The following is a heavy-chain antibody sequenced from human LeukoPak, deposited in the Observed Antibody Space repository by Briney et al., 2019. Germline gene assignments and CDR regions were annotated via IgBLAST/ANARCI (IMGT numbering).Heavy chain of an antibody. J-gene: IGHJ3*02. CDR3: ARERDLYYYDSSGLQTDAFDI. V-gene: IGHV3-11*04. Sequence: AGGSLRLSCAASGFTFSDYYMSWIRQAPGKGLEWVSYISSSGSTIYYADSVKGRFTISRDNAKNSLYLQMNSLRAEDTAVYYCARERDLYYYDSSGLQTDAFDIWGQGTMVTVSS. D-gene: IGHD3-22*01. CDR2: ISSSGSTI. CDR1: GFTFSDYY.